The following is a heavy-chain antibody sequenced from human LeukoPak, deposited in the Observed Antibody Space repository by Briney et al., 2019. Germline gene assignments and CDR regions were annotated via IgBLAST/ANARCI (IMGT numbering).Heavy chain of an antibody. CDR2: ISYDGSNK. Sequence: PGGSLRLSCAASGFTFSSYAMHWVRQAPGKGLEWVAVISYDGSNKYYADSVKGRFTISRDNSKNTLYLQMNSLRAEDTAVYYCARGDYDYYYYMDVWGKGTTVTVSS. D-gene: IGHD4/OR15-4a*01. V-gene: IGHV3-30*04. J-gene: IGHJ6*03. CDR1: GFTFSSYA. CDR3: ARGDYDYYYYMDV.